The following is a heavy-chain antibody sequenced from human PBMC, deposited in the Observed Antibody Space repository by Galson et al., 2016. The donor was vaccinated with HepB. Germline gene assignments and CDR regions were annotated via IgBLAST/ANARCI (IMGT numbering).Heavy chain of an antibody. Sequence: SETLSLTCAVSGATISNDYWWSWVRQSPEKGLEWLGEIYQTGTANYNPSFTRRATISVDTSKNEISLRLDSVTAADTAGYYCARGTLGTTATMAFDYWGQGTPVSVSS. V-gene: IGHV4-4*02. CDR1: GATISNDYW. CDR2: IYQTGTA. D-gene: IGHD1/OR15-1a*01. CDR3: ARGTLGTTATMAFDY. J-gene: IGHJ4*02.